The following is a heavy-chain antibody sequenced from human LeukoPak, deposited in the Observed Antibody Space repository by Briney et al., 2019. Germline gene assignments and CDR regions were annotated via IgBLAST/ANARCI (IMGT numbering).Heavy chain of an antibody. CDR2: ISSSSSTI. CDR1: GFTFSSYG. D-gene: IGHD3-16*01. Sequence: PGGSLSLSCAASGFTFSSYGMHWVRQAPGKGLEWVSYISSSSSTIYYADSVKGRFTISRDNAKNSLYLQMNTLRGEDTAVYYCARDWAYTFDYWGQGTLVTVSS. J-gene: IGHJ4*02. CDR3: ARDWAYTFDY. V-gene: IGHV3-48*01.